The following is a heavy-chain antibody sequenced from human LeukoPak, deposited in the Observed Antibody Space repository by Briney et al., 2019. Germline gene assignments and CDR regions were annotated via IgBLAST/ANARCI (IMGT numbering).Heavy chain of an antibody. V-gene: IGHV4-59*01. CDR1: GGSISSYY. CDR2: IYYSGST. J-gene: IGHJ4*02. CDR3: ARDLGSRIDY. Sequence: SETLSLTCTVYGGSISSYYWSWIRQPPGKGLEWIGYIYYSGSTNYNPSLKSRVTISVDTSKNQFSLKLSSVTAADTAVYYCARDLGSRIDYWGQGTLVTVSS. D-gene: IGHD6-13*01.